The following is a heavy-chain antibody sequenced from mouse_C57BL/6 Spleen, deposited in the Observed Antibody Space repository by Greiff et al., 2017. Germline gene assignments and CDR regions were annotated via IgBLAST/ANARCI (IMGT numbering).Heavy chain of an antibody. D-gene: IGHD1-1*01. Sequence: EVQLQQSGPELVKPGASVKISCKASGYTFTDYYMNWVKQSHGKSLEWIGDINPNNGGTSYNQKFKGKATLTVDKSSSTAYMELRSLTSEDSAVYYCARGGITTVESYFDYWGQGTTLTVSS. CDR3: ARGGITTVESYFDY. V-gene: IGHV1-26*01. CDR2: INPNNGGT. CDR1: GYTFTDYY. J-gene: IGHJ2*01.